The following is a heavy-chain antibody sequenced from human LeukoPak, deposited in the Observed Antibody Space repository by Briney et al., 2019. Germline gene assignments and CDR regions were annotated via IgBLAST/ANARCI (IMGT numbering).Heavy chain of an antibody. CDR3: AKDRHIVATIGPDY. CDR2: ISSNGGST. CDR1: GFTFSSYA. D-gene: IGHD5-12*01. J-gene: IGHJ4*02. V-gene: IGHV3-64*04. Sequence: GSLRLSCSASGFTFSSYAMHWVRQAPGKGLEYVSAISSNGGSTYYADSVKGRFTISRDNSKNTLYLQMNSLRAEDTAVYYCAKDRHIVATIGPDYWGQGTLVTVSS.